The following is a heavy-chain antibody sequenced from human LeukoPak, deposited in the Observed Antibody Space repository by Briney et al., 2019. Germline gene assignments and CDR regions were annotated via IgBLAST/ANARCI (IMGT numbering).Heavy chain of an antibody. CDR3: ARAAFLSSGYFDY. D-gene: IGHD3-22*01. J-gene: IGHJ4*02. CDR1: GYTFTGYY. V-gene: IGHV1-2*02. CDR2: INPNSGGT. Sequence: ASVKVSCKASGYTFTGYYMHWVRQAPGQGLEWMGWINPNSGGTNYAQKFQGRVTMTRDTSISTAYMELSSLRSEDTAVYYCARAAFLSSGYFDYWGQETLVTVSS.